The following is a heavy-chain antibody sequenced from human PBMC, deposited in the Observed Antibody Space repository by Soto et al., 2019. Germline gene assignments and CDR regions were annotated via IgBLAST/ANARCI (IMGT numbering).Heavy chain of an antibody. D-gene: IGHD1-1*01. V-gene: IGHV1-8*02. J-gene: IGHJ4*02. CDR1: GYTFTSYY. Sequence: ASVKVSCKASGYTFTSYYMNWVRQASGQGLEYMGWMSPESGNTGYAQQFQGRVTMTRNTSISTAYMELSSLRSEDTAVYYCEVATGYWGQGTKVTVSS. CDR2: MSPESGNT. CDR3: EVATGY.